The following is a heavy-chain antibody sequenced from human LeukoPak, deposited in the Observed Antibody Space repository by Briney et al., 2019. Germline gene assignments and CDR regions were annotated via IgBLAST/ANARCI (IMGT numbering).Heavy chain of an antibody. D-gene: IGHD1-26*01. V-gene: IGHV3-7*01. Sequence: NPGGSLRLSCAASGFTFSSYWMNWVRQAPGKGLEWVANIKQDGSERYSVDSVKGRFTISRDNAKNSLYLQMNSLRAEDTAVYYCAKSSGELLYTAFDYWGRGTLVTVSS. CDR3: AKSSGELLYTAFDY. CDR1: GFTFSSYW. J-gene: IGHJ4*02. CDR2: IKQDGSER.